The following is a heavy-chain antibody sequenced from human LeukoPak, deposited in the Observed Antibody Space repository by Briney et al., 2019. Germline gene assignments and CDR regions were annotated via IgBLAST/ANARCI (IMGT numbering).Heavy chain of an antibody. CDR2: IYYSGST. J-gene: IGHJ4*02. Sequence: SETLSLTCTVSGVSISSYYWSWIRQPPGKGLEWIGYIYYSGSTNYNPSLKSRVTISVDTSKNQFSLKLSSATAADTAVYYCARLGYSGSSPGYWGQGTLVTVSS. CDR3: ARLGYSGSSPGY. CDR1: GVSISSYY. D-gene: IGHD1-26*01. V-gene: IGHV4-59*08.